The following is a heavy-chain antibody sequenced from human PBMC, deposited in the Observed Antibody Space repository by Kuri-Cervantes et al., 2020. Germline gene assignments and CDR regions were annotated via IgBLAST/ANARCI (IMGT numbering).Heavy chain of an antibody. CDR3: ARRRYSGSYSRGGYYYYGMDV. CDR1: GGSISSYY. Sequence: SETLSLTCTVSGGSISSYYWSWIRQPPGKGLKWIGYIYYSGSTYYNPSLKSRVTISVDTSKNQFSLKLSSVTAADTAVYYCARRRYSGSYSRGGYYYYGMDVWGQGTTVTVSS. V-gene: IGHV4-59*12. CDR2: IYYSGST. D-gene: IGHD1-26*01. J-gene: IGHJ6*02.